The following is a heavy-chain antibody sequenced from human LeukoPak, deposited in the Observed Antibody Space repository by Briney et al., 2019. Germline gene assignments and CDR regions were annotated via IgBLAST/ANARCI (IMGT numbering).Heavy chain of an antibody. V-gene: IGHV1-2*02. CDR1: GYTFTNYA. CDR3: ARAGGRSWFDP. J-gene: IGHJ5*02. Sequence: GASVKVSCKASGYTFTNYAFTWVRQAPGQGLEWMGWINPNSGGTNYAQKFQGRVTMTTDTSMSTAYMELSRLTSDDTAVYYCARAGGRSWFDPWGQGTLVTVSS. CDR2: INPNSGGT.